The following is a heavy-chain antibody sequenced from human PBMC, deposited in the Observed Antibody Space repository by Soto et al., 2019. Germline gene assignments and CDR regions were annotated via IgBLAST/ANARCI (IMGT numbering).Heavy chain of an antibody. Sequence: EVQLVESGGGLVQPGGSLRLSCAASGFTFISHWIHWVSQTPGKGLVWVSRIDVGGNNRNYADSVKGRFTISRDNAKNTVYLQMNRLRADDTAVYYCVRGIYQKFGMDVWGQGTTV. CDR3: VRGIYQKFGMDV. CDR2: IDVGGNNR. J-gene: IGHJ6*02. V-gene: IGHV3-74*01. D-gene: IGHD3-3*02. CDR1: GFTFISHW.